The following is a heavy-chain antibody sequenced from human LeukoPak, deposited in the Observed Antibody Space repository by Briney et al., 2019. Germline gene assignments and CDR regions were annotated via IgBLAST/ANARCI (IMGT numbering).Heavy chain of an antibody. CDR3: ARRLHTVGFDI. CDR2: FQPADSHT. D-gene: IGHD2-15*01. J-gene: IGHJ3*02. CDR1: GYSFTNYW. Sequence: GESLNLSCKGSGYSFTNYWIDWVRQVPGRGLEWMGIFQPADSHTIYSPSFQGQVTFSDDKSISTAHLQWSSLRASDTAMYYCARRLHTVGFDIRGPGTMVTVSS. V-gene: IGHV5-51*01.